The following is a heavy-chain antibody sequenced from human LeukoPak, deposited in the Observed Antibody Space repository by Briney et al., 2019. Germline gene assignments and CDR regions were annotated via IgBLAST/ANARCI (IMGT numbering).Heavy chain of an antibody. J-gene: IGHJ1*01. D-gene: IGHD4-17*01. Sequence: PSETLSLTCTVSGGSISSGGYYWLWLRQHPGKGLEWIGYIYYSGSTYYNPSLKSRVTISVDTSKNQFSLKLSSVTAADTAVYYCASWNPVTTSWYEYFQHWGQGTLVAVSS. CDR3: ASWNPVTTSWYEYFQH. CDR1: GGSISSGGYY. V-gene: IGHV4-31*03. CDR2: IYYSGST.